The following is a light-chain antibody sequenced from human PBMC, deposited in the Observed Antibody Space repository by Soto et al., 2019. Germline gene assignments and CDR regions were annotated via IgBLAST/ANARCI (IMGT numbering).Light chain of an antibody. J-gene: IGLJ2*01. V-gene: IGLV1-44*01. CDR3: AAWDVSLVV. Sequence: QAVVTQPPSASGTPGQRVTISCSGSSSNIGTNTVIWYQQLPGAAPKLLIYSDNQRPSGVPDRFSGSKSDTSASLAISGLQSEDEADYFCAAWDVSLVVFGGGTKLTVL. CDR1: SSNIGTNT. CDR2: SDN.